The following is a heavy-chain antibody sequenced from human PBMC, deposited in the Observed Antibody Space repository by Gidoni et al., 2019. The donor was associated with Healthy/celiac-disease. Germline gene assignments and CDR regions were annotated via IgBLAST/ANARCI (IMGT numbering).Heavy chain of an antibody. V-gene: IGHV3-30*18. D-gene: IGHD3-22*01. CDR1: GFTFSSYG. J-gene: IGHJ4*02. CDR3: AKDPYYDSSGYPDY. Sequence: CSLRLSCAASGFTFSSYGMHWVRQAPGKGLEWVAVISYDGSNKYYADSVKGRFTISRDNSKNTLYLQMNSLRAEDTAVYYCAKDPYYDSSGYPDYWGQGTLVTVSS. CDR2: ISYDGSNK.